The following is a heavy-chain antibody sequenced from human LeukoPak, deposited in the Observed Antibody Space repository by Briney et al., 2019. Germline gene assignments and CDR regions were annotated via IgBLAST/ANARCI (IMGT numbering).Heavy chain of an antibody. V-gene: IGHV3-21*01. J-gene: IGHJ6*02. CDR2: LSSSASYM. CDR1: GFTLSTSS. Sequence: PGGSLRLSCAASGFTLSTSSMNWVRQAAGKGLEWVSSLSSSASYMYYADSVKGRFTISRDNAKNSLYLQRNSLRAEDTAVYYCARGGVGLLIIPGWEYDNYGLDVWGQGTTVTVSS. CDR3: ARGGVGLLIIPGWEYDNYGLDV. D-gene: IGHD3/OR15-3a*01.